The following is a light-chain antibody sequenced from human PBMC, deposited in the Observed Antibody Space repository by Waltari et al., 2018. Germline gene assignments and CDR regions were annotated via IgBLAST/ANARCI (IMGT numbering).Light chain of an antibody. J-gene: IGLJ2*01. CDR2: EVS. V-gene: IGLV2-23*02. Sequence: QSALTQPASVSGSPGQSITISCTGTSSDVGSYNLVSWYQQHPGKAPKLMIYEVSKRSSGVSNRFSVSKSGNTASLTISGLQAEDEADYYCCSYAGSSTFVVFGGVTKLTVL. CDR3: CSYAGSSTFVV. CDR1: SSDVGSYNL.